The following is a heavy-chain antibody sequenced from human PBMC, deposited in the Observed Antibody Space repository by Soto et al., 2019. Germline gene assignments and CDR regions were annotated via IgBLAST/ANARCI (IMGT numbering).Heavy chain of an antibody. CDR2: IYYSGST. CDR1: GGSISSSSYY. CDR3: ASGGYSGYGQRNWFDP. V-gene: IGHV4-39*01. J-gene: IGHJ5*02. D-gene: IGHD5-12*01. Sequence: SETLSLTCTVSGGSISSSSYYWGWIRQPPGKGLEWIGSIYYSGSTYYNPSPKSRVTISVDTSKNQFSLKLSSVTAADTAVYYCASGGYSGYGQRNWFDPWGQGTLVTVSS.